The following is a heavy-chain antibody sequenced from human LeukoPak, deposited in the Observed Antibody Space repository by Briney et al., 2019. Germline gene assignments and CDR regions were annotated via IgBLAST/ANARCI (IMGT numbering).Heavy chain of an antibody. Sequence: SETLSLTCSVSGGSISSYYWSWIRQSAGKGLEWIGRIYSSGTITYNPSLQSRVTMSVDTSKNEFSLKMSSVTAADTAVYYCTRDSGTTGEVKFDPWGQGTLVAVSS. CDR1: GGSISSYY. J-gene: IGHJ5*02. CDR2: IYSSGTI. V-gene: IGHV4-4*07. CDR3: TRDSGTTGEVKFDP. D-gene: IGHD3-10*01.